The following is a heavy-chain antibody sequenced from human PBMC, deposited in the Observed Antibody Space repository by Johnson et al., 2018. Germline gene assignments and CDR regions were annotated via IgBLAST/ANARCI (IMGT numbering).Heavy chain of an antibody. CDR2: IIPIFGTA. V-gene: IGHV1-69*01. D-gene: IGHD3-22*01. CDR3: ARGQLLGYDSSVPAACDI. Sequence: QVQLVESGAEVKKPGSSVKVSCKASGGTFSNYAMNWVRQAPGQGLEWMGGIIPIFGTANYAQKFQGRVTITADESTSTAYMELSSLRSECSAVDYCARGQLLGYDSSVPAACDIWGHGTMVTVSS. CDR1: GGTFSNYA. J-gene: IGHJ3*02.